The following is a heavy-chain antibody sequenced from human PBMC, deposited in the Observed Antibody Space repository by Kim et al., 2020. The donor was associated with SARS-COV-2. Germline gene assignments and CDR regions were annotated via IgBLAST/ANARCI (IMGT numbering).Heavy chain of an antibody. V-gene: IGHV3-15*01. CDR1: GFTFSNAW. Sequence: GGSLRLSCAASGFTFSNAWMSWVRQAPGKGLEWVAGIKSNTDGGTTDYAAPVKGSFTISRDDTNTALYLQMNSLKTEDTDVYYCTTGDYCDSVAFDIWGQGTMVTVSS. CDR3: TTGDYCDSVAFDI. J-gene: IGHJ3*02. D-gene: IGHD4-17*01. CDR2: IKSNTDGGTT.